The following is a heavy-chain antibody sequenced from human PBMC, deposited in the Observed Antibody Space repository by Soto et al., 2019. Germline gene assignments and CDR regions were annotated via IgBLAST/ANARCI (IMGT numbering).Heavy chain of an antibody. V-gene: IGHV3-7*01. J-gene: IGHJ5*02. CDR2: IKQDGSEK. Sequence: PGGSLRLSCAASGFTFSSYWMSWVRQAPGKGLEWVANIKQDGSEKYYVDSVKGRFTISRDNAKNSLYLQMNSLRAEDTAVYYCASLDHYDILTGSEAWGQGTLVTVSS. D-gene: IGHD3-9*01. CDR1: GFTFSSYW. CDR3: ASLDHYDILTGSEA.